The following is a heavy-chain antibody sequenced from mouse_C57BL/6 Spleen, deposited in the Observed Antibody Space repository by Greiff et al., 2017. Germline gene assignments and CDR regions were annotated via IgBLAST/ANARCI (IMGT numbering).Heavy chain of an antibody. CDR1: GYTFTDYE. CDR3: TRWGDGAC. J-gene: IGHJ3*01. D-gene: IGHD3-3*01. CDR2: IDPETGGT. Sequence: VQLQQSGAELVRPGASVTLSCKASGYTFTDYEMHWVKQTPVHGLEWIGAIDPETGGTAYNQKFKGKAILTADKSSSTAYMELRSLTSEDSAVYYCTRWGDGACWGQGTLVTVSA. V-gene: IGHV1-15*01.